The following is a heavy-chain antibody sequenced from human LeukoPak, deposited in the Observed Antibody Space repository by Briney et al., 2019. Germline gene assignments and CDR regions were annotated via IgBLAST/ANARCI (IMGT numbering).Heavy chain of an antibody. CDR3: ARSNSVRRYCSSTSCYLTWFDP. D-gene: IGHD2-2*01. CDR1: GGSISSYY. J-gene: IGHJ5*02. Sequence: SETLSLTCTVSGGSISSYYWSWIRQPAGKGLEWIGRIYTSGSTNYNPSLKSRVTMSVDTSKNQFSLKLSSVTAADTAVYYCARSNSVRRYCSSTSCYLTWFDPWGQGTLVTVSS. V-gene: IGHV4-4*07. CDR2: IYTSGST.